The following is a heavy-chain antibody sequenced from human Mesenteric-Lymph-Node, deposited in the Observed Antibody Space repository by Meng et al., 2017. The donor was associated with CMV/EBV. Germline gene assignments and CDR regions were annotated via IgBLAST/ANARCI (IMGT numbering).Heavy chain of an antibody. J-gene: IGHJ6*02. D-gene: IGHD1-26*01. CDR1: GFTFDDYG. CDR3: ARGGSGSYYDYYYGMDV. Sequence: GESLKISCAASGFTFDDYGMSWVRQAPGKGLEWVSGINWSGGSTGYADSVKGRFTISRDNAKNSLYLQMNSLRAEDTALYYCARGGSGSYYDYYYGMDVWGQGTTVTVSS. CDR2: INWSGGST. V-gene: IGHV3-20*04.